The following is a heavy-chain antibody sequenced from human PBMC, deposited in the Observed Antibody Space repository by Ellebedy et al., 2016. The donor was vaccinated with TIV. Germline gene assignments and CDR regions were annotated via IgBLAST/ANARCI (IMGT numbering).Heavy chain of an antibody. J-gene: IGHJ3*02. CDR2: ISNNGVTA. V-gene: IGHV3-64*05. CDR3: VREGVSRGFDI. CDR1: GFTFSTYS. Sequence: PGGSLRLSCSASGFTFSTYSIHWVRQAPGEGLEYVSTISNNGVTAFYADSVRARFIISRDNSRNSVYVQMSSLRAEDTAVYYCVREGVSRGFDIWGQGTMVTVSS. D-gene: IGHD6-13*01.